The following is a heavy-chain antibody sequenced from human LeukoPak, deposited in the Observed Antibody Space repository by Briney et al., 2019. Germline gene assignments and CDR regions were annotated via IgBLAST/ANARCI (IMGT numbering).Heavy chain of an antibody. CDR3: ARLGTRQVLDY. J-gene: IGHJ4*02. CDR1: GFTFSSYW. Sequence: GGSLRLSCTASGFTFSSYWMSWVRQAPGKGLEWVANIKQDGGEKYYVDSVKGRFTISRDNAKNSLYLQMNSLRAEDTAVYYCARLGTRQVLDYWGQGTLVTVSS. CDR2: IKQDGGEK. V-gene: IGHV3-7*01. D-gene: IGHD1-1*01.